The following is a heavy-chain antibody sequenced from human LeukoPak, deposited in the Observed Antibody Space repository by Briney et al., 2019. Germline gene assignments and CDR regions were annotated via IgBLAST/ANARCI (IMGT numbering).Heavy chain of an antibody. CDR3: ARGTRGIAAAGRRYFQH. V-gene: IGHV4-34*01. D-gene: IGHD6-13*01. J-gene: IGHJ1*01. Sequence: SETLSLTCAVYGGSFSGYYWSWIRQPPGKGLEWIGEINHSGSTNYNPSLKSRVTISVDTPKNQFSLKLSSVTAADTAVYYCARGTRGIAAAGRRYFQHWGQGTLVTVSS. CDR1: GGSFSGYY. CDR2: INHSGST.